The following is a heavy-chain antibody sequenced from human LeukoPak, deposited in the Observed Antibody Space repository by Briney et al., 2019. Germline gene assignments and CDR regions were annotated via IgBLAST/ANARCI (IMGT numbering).Heavy chain of an antibody. CDR2: ISSSSSTI. CDR3: ASIAAAGTLDY. J-gene: IGHJ4*02. V-gene: IGHV3-48*01. CDR1: GFTFSSYS. Sequence: GGSLRLSCAASGFTFSSYSMNWVRQAPGKGLEWVTYISSSSSTIYYADSVKGRFTISRDNAKNSLYLQMNSLRAEDTAVYYCASIAAAGTLDYWGQGTLVTVSS. D-gene: IGHD6-13*01.